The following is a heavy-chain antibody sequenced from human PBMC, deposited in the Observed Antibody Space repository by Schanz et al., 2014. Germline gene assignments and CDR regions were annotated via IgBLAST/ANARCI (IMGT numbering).Heavy chain of an antibody. CDR1: RYTFNTYG. J-gene: IGHJ3*02. CDR2: IIPIHGIV. Sequence: QVQLVQSGAEVKKPGSSVKVSCEASRYTFNTYGLNWLRQAPGQGLEWMGRIIPIHGIVNYAQRFQDRVRITADKSTSTAYMELSSLRSDDTAVYYCARGGGPEDVFDIWGQGTILTVSS. V-gene: IGHV1-69*04. CDR3: ARGGGPEDVFDI. D-gene: IGHD5-12*01.